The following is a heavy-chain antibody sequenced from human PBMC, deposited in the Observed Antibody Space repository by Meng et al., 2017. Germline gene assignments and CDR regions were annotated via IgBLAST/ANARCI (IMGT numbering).Heavy chain of an antibody. D-gene: IGHD3-9*01. CDR1: GFTFSSYW. CDR2: INSDGSST. Sequence: GESLKISCAASGFTFSSYWMHWVRQAPGKGLVWVSRINSDGSSTSYADSVKGRFTISRDNAKNTLYLQMNSLRAEDTAVYYCARVSVGSWLFYYYYGMDVWGQGTTVTVSS. V-gene: IGHV3-74*01. CDR3: ARVSVGSWLFYYYYGMDV. J-gene: IGHJ6*02.